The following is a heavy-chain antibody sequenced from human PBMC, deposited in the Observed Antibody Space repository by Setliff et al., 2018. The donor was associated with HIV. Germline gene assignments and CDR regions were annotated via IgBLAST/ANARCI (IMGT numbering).Heavy chain of an antibody. D-gene: IGHD2-21*01. Sequence: LTCAVYGGSFAASHWSWIRQSPGKGLEWIARIKRKTDGGATDYAAPVKGRFTVSRDDSRNTLYLQMNSLKTEDTAMYYCTTDWGGGGGAPLDPWGQGTQVTVSS. CDR3: TTDWGGGGGAPLDP. CDR2: IKRKTDGGAT. V-gene: IGHV3-15*01. CDR1: GGSFAASH. J-gene: IGHJ5*02.